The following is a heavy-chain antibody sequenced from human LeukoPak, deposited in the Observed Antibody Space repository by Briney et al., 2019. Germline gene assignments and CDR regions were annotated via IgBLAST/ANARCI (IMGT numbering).Heavy chain of an antibody. CDR3: VKDNPLDY. Sequence: GGSLRLSCGASGFTFSNYGMLWVRQAPGKGLEWVAFIRYDGNNKLYADSMKGRFTICRDNSKNTLYLHINSLRAEATAVYYCVKDNPLDYWGQGTLVIVSS. CDR2: IRYDGNNK. V-gene: IGHV3-30*02. J-gene: IGHJ4*02. CDR1: GFTFSNYG. D-gene: IGHD1-14*01.